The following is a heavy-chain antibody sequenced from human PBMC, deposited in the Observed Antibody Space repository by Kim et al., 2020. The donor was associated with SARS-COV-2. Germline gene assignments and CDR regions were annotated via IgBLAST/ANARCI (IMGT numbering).Heavy chain of an antibody. J-gene: IGHJ6*02. V-gene: IGHV3-11*05. Sequence: GGSLRLSCAASGFTFSDYYMSWIRQAPGKGLEWVSYISSSSSYTNYTDSVKGRFTISRDNAKNSLYLQMNSLRAEDTAVYYCARVPHDYGDYSRLGALDVWGQGTTVTVSS. CDR1: GFTFSDYY. CDR3: ARVPHDYGDYSRLGALDV. CDR2: ISSSSSYT. D-gene: IGHD4-17*01.